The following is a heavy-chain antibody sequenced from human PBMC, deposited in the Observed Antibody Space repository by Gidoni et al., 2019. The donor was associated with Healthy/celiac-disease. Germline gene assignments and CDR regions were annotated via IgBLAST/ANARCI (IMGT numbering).Heavy chain of an antibody. CDR1: GCTLRNAW. CDR3: TTSYCSSTSCYAGYYYYGMDV. V-gene: IGHV3-15*01. J-gene: IGHJ6*02. CDR2: IKSKTDGGTT. D-gene: IGHD2-2*01. Sequence: EVQLVESGGGLVKPGGSLRLSGAASGCTLRNAWMIWVTPAPGKGLEWVGRIKSKTDGGTTDYAAPVKGRFTISRDDSKNTLYLQMNSLKTEDTAVYYCTTSYCSSTSCYAGYYYYGMDVWGQGTTVTVSS.